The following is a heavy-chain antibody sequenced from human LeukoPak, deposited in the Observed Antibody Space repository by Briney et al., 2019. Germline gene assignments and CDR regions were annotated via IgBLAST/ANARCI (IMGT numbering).Heavy chain of an antibody. CDR2: ISDGSRDT. D-gene: IGHD1-7*01. V-gene: IGHV3-23*01. Sequence: PGESLRLSCAASGFTFSSYAMNWVRQAPGKGLEWDSTISDGSRDTHYAGSVKGRFTSSRDPSQNIVYLQMDSLRAEDTALYYCATDIRTRFDYWGQGTLVTVSS. J-gene: IGHJ4*02. CDR3: ATDIRTRFDY. CDR1: GFTFSSYA.